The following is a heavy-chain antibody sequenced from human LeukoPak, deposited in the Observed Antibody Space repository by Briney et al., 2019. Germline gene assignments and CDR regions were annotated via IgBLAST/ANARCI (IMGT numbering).Heavy chain of an antibody. D-gene: IGHD2-2*01. V-gene: IGHV3-7*04. CDR3: VRGYCSSASCYPTYFDP. J-gene: IGHJ5*02. Sequence: GGSLRLSCAASGFTFSNDWMSWVRQAPGKGLEWVATMTQDGSEKYYVDSVKGRFSISRDNAKNSLYLQMNSLKVEDTAVFYCVRGYCSSASCYPTYFDPWGQGTLVTVSS. CDR1: GFTFSNDW. CDR2: MTQDGSEK.